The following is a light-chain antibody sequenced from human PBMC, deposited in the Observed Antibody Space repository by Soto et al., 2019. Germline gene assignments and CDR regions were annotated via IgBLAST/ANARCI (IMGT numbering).Light chain of an antibody. V-gene: IGKV1-39*01. CDR2: AAS. CDR3: QQRYGSPQT. Sequence: IQLAESPSSLSASGGGGGTITWRASRSISGSLNWYQQKPGKAPKLLIYAASTLQRGGPSRFSGSGSGIEFILTIVSLQPADFATDFCQQRYGSPQTFGQGTKVDIK. J-gene: IGKJ1*01. CDR1: RSISGS.